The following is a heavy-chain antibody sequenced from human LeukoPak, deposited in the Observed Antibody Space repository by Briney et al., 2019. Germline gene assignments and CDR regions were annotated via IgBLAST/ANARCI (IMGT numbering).Heavy chain of an antibody. J-gene: IGHJ4*02. Sequence: SETLSLTCAVYGGSFSGYYWSWIRQPPGKGLEWIGEINHSGSTNYNPSLKSRVTISVDTSKNQFSLELSSVTAADTAVYYCARYEYSSAAIDYWGQGTLVTVSS. V-gene: IGHV4-34*01. CDR2: INHSGST. D-gene: IGHD6-6*01. CDR1: GGSFSGYY. CDR3: ARYEYSSAAIDY.